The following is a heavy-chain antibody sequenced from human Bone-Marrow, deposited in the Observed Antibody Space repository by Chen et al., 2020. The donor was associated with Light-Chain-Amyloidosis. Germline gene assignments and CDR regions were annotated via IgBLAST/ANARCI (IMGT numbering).Heavy chain of an antibody. J-gene: IGHJ6*02. CDR2: ITHSGST. V-gene: IGHV4-34*01. CDR1: GGSFSDYS. D-gene: IGHD3-22*01. Sequence: QVQLQQWGAGLLKPSEILSLTCAVSGGSFSDYSWTWIRQSPGTGLEWIRKITHSGSTKYNPSLKSRVTMSVDTSKNQFSLKMNSVTAADTAVYYCVRDTYDSSTYYTYRSMDVWGQGTTVTVSS. CDR3: VRDTYDSSTYYTYRSMDV.